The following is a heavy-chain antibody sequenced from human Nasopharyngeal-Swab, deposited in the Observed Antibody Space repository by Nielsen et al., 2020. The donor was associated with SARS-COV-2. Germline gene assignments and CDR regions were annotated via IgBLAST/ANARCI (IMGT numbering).Heavy chain of an antibody. CDR3: TRCGGGCYSGRDY. CDR1: GGSFNGFY. J-gene: IGHJ4*02. CDR2: VRSKGNNYAT. V-gene: IGHV3-73*01. Sequence: ETLSLTCSVSGGSFNGFYWNWIRQASGKGREWVGRVRSKGNNYATAYSASVKGRFIIFRDDPTNTAYLQMNSLKTEDTAMYYCTRCGGGCYSGRDYWGQGTLVTVSS. D-gene: IGHD2-15*01.